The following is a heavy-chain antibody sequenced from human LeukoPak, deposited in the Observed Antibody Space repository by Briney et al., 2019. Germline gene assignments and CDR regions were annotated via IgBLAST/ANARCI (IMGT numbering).Heavy chain of an antibody. CDR3: ARSYCATGDCYSGIADC. CDR2: IYPGDSDT. CDR1: GYSFTSYW. Sequence: GESLKISCKGSGYSFTSYWIGWVRQMPGKGLEWMGMIYPGDSDTRYSPSFQGQVTISADKSISTTHLQWNSLKASDTAMYYCARSYCATGDCYSGIADCWGQGTLVTVSS. V-gene: IGHV5-51*01. D-gene: IGHD2-21*01. J-gene: IGHJ4*02.